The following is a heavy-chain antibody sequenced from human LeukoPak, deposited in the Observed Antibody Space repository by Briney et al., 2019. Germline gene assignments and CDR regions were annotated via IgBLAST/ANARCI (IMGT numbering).Heavy chain of an antibody. Sequence: SGTLSLTCAVSGGSISSGGYSWSWIRQPPGKGLEWIGYIYHSGSTYYNPSLKSRVTISVDRSKNQFSLKLSSVTAADTAVYYCARALHYYGSGGRAFDIWGQGTMVTVSS. J-gene: IGHJ3*02. D-gene: IGHD3-10*01. V-gene: IGHV4-30-2*01. CDR2: IYHSGST. CDR3: ARALHYYGSGGRAFDI. CDR1: GGSISSGGYS.